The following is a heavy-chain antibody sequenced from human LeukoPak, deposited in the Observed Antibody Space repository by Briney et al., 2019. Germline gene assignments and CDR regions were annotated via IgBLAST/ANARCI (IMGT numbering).Heavy chain of an antibody. D-gene: IGHD3-22*01. CDR3: ARGRPYDSSGYYPDAFDI. CDR1: GGSISSGGYY. J-gene: IGHJ3*02. CDR2: IYYSGST. V-gene: IGHV4-31*03. Sequence: SETLSLTCTVSGGSISSGGYYWSWIRQHPGKGLEWIGYIYYSGSTYYNPSLKSRVTISVDTSKNQFPLKLSSVTAADTAVYYCARGRPYDSSGYYPDAFDIWGQGTMVTVSS.